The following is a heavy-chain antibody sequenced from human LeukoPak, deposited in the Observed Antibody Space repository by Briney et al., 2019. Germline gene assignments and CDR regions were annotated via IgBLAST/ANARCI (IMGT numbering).Heavy chain of an antibody. D-gene: IGHD2-21*01. J-gene: IGHJ4*02. CDR3: TRSVRNGHIDY. V-gene: IGHV1-8*02. Sequence: ASVKVSCKASGYTFTGYYIHWVRQATGQGLEWMGWMNPNSGNTGYAQKFQGRVTMTRSTSISTAYMELSSLRFEDTAVYYCTRSVRNGHIDYWGQGTLVTVSS. CDR2: MNPNSGNT. CDR1: GYTFTGYY.